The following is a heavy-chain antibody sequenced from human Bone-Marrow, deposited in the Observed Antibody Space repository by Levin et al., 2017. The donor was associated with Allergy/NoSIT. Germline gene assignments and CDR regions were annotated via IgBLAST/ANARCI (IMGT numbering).Heavy chain of an antibody. CDR3: AREAETYYYDSTGYYESMDV. CDR1: GGTFSNNA. V-gene: IGHV1-69*04. CDR2: IIPAVDLA. D-gene: IGHD3-22*01. J-gene: IGHJ6*02. Sequence: ASVKVSCKASGGTFSNNAITWVRQAPGQGLEWMGRIIPAVDLADYAQRFQGRVTFTADKSTSTAYMEVTSLRFEDTAVYYCAREAETYYYDSTGYYESMDVWGQGTAVTVSS.